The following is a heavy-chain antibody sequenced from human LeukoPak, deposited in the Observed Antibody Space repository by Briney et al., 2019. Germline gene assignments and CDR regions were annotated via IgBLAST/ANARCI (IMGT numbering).Heavy chain of an antibody. CDR2: ISPYTGNT. V-gene: IGHV1-18*01. CDR3: ARAGGFGDYPPDY. Sequence: GASVKVSCKASGYTFTSYGITWVRQAPGQGLEWMGWISPYTGNTNYVPKFQGRVTMTTDTSTSTAYMELRGLRSDDTAVYYCARAGGFGDYPPDYWGQGTLVTVSS. D-gene: IGHD4-17*01. J-gene: IGHJ4*02. CDR1: GYTFTSYG.